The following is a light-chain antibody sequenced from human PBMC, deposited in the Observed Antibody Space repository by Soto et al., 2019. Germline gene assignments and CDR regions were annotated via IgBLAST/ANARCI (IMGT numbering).Light chain of an antibody. CDR3: QQYQSLPYT. CDR1: QDINNY. J-gene: IGKJ2*01. CDR2: DAS. V-gene: IGKV1-33*01. Sequence: DLQMTQSPSSLSASVGDRVTITCQPSQDINNYLNWYQQKSGRAPKLLIYDASNFEMGVPSRLSGSGSGTAFTFTISSLQPEDIGTYYCQQYQSLPYTFGQGTKLEI.